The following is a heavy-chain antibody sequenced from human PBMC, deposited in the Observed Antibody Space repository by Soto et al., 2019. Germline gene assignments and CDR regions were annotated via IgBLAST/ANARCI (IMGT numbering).Heavy chain of an antibody. Sequence: EVQLVESGGGLVKPGGTLRVSCAASGITFSNVWMTWVRQAPGKGLEWVGRIKSKTDGGTTDYGAPVRGRFTISRDESKNTLYLQMHSLKSEDTAVYYCTTGRFSSSLYFDSWGQGTLVTVSS. D-gene: IGHD6-6*01. J-gene: IGHJ4*02. CDR2: IKSKTDGGTT. CDR3: TTGRFSSSLYFDS. V-gene: IGHV3-15*01. CDR1: GITFSNVW.